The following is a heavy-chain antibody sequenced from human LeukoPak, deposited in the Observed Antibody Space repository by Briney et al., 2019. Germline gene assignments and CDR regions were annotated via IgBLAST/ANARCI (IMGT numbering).Heavy chain of an antibody. Sequence: ASETLSLTCTVSGGSISRYYWSWIRQPPGKGLEWIGYIYYSGSTNYNPSLKSRVTISVDTSKNQFSLKLSSVTAADTAVYYCARGMYYYDSSGYYYDPSEYFQHWGQGTLVTVSS. D-gene: IGHD3-22*01. CDR1: GGSISRYY. CDR2: IYYSGST. CDR3: ARGMYYYDSSGYYYDPSEYFQH. V-gene: IGHV4-59*01. J-gene: IGHJ1*01.